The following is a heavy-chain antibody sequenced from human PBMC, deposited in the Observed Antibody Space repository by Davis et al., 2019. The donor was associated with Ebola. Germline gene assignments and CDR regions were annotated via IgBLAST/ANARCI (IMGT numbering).Heavy chain of an antibody. CDR2: IKQDGSEK. Sequence: GESLKISCAASGFTFSSYWMSWVRQAPGKGLEWVANIKQDGSEKYYVDSVKGRFTISRDNAKNSLSLQMNSLRVEDTAVYYCAKNFPLLVGATRTYYFDYWGQGTLVTVSS. CDR3: AKNFPLLVGATRTYYFDY. V-gene: IGHV3-7*01. D-gene: IGHD1-26*01. CDR1: GFTFSSYW. J-gene: IGHJ4*02.